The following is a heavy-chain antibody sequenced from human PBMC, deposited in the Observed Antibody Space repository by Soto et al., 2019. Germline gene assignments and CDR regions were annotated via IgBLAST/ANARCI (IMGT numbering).Heavy chain of an antibody. CDR3: ARGYYDSSGYYSDY. J-gene: IGHJ4*02. CDR2: ISSSSSYT. D-gene: IGHD3-22*01. Sequence: PGGSLRLSCAASGFTFSDYYMSWIRQAPGKGLEWVSYISSSSSYTNYADSVKGRFTISRDNAKNSLYLQMNSLRAEDTAVYYCARGYYDSSGYYSDYWGQGTLVTVSS. CDR1: GFTFSDYY. V-gene: IGHV3-11*06.